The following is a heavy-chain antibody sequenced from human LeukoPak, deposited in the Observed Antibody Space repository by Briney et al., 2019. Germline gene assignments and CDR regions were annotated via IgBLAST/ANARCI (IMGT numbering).Heavy chain of an antibody. Sequence: GGSLGLSCAASGFTFSSYAMSWVRQAPGKGLVWVSAISGSGGSTYYADSVKGRFTISRDNSKSTLYLQMNSLRAEDTAVYYCAKDLAQYTVTTFDYWGQGTLVTVSS. CDR2: ISGSGGST. J-gene: IGHJ4*02. D-gene: IGHD4-17*01. CDR1: GFTFSSYA. V-gene: IGHV3-23*01. CDR3: AKDLAQYTVTTFDY.